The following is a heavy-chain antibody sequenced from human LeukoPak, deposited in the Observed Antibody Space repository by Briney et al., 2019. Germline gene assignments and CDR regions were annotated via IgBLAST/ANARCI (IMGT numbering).Heavy chain of an antibody. CDR3: AITRGYSYGYLDY. J-gene: IGHJ4*02. CDR1: GGSIRSYY. CDR2: IFYTGST. D-gene: IGHD5-18*01. V-gene: IGHV4-59*08. Sequence: SETLSLTCTVSGGSIRSYYWSWIRQPPGQGREGIGYIFYTGSTNYNPSLKSRVTISVDTSKNQFSLKLSSVTAADTALYYCAITRGYSYGYLDYWGQGTLVTVSS.